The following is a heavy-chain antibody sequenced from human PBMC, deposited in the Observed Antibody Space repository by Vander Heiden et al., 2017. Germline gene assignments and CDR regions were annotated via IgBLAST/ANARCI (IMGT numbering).Heavy chain of an antibody. CDR3: ARQGTLWCGELSKAFDI. CDR2: IYYSGST. CDR1: GGSISSSSYY. D-gene: IGHD3-10*01. J-gene: IGHJ3*02. V-gene: IGHV4-39*01. Sequence: QLQLQESGPGLVKPSETLSLTCTVSGGSISSSSYYWGWIRQPPGKGLEWIGSIYYSGSTYYNPSFKSRVTISVDTSKNQFSLKLSSVTAADTAVYYCARQGTLWCGELSKAFDIWGQGTMVTVSS.